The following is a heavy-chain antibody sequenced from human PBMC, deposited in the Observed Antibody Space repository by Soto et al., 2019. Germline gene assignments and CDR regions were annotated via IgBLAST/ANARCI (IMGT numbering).Heavy chain of an antibody. CDR3: ARDWDVSTVTTSLDS. CDR2: INPCGRTT. CDR1: GFTFSKYI. J-gene: IGHJ4*02. D-gene: IGHD4-17*01. V-gene: IGHV1-46*01. Sequence: QVQLVKSGAEVKKPGASVKVACKTSGFTFSKYIMHWVRQAPGRGLEWVGVINPCGRTTSSAQKCLGRVTVRRVASTTTLYMELNSLRSGDMAVYSCARDWDVSTVTTSLDSCGQGTIVTVAS.